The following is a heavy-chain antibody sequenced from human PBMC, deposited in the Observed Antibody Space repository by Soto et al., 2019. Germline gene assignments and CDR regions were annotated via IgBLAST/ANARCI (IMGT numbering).Heavy chain of an antibody. CDR2: IKNKTDGGTT. D-gene: IGHD3-16*02. CDR1: EFTFTYAW. CDR3: TSLYYGH. Sequence: EVQLVESGGDLVKPGGSLRLSCAASEFTFTYAWMSWVRQAPGKGLEWVGRIKNKTDGGTTDYAAPVKGRFTISRDESQNTLYLQMNSLKTEDTAVYYCTSLYYGHWGQGTLVTVSS. V-gene: IGHV3-15*01. J-gene: IGHJ4*02.